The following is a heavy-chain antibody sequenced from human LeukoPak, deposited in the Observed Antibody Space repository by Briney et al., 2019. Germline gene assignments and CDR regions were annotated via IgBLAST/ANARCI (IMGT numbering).Heavy chain of an antibody. J-gene: IGHJ4*02. V-gene: IGHV3-23*01. Sequence: GGSLRLSCAASGFTFSSYWMSWVRQAPGKGLEWVSAISGSGGSTYYADSVKGRFTISRDNSKNTLYLQMNSLRAEDTAVYYCAKSVAVAPLYFDYWGQGTLVTVSS. D-gene: IGHD6-19*01. CDR1: GFTFSSYW. CDR2: ISGSGGST. CDR3: AKSVAVAPLYFDY.